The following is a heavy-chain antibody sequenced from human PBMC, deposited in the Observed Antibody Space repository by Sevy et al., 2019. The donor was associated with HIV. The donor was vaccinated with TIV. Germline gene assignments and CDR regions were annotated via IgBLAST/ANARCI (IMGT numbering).Heavy chain of an antibody. D-gene: IGHD3-22*01. CDR3: ATAPGYYDSAPFDY. CDR1: GFTFNNAW. CDR2: IKSKIDGETT. J-gene: IGHJ4*02. Sequence: GGSLRLSCAVSGFTFNNAWMNWVRQAPGTGLQWVGLIKSKIDGETTDYAAPVKGRFNISRDDSKNTLYLQMNRLKIEDTAVYYCATAPGYYDSAPFDYWGPGTLVTVSS. V-gene: IGHV3-15*01.